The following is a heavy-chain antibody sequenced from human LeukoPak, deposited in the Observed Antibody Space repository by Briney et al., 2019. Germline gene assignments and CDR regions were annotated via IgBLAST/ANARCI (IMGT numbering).Heavy chain of an antibody. CDR1: GFTFSSYS. J-gene: IGHJ4*02. V-gene: IGHV3-48*01. CDR2: IHSSGGTI. Sequence: GESLRLSCAASGFTFSSYSMNWVRQAPGKGLEWVSYIHSSGGTIYYADAVKGRFTISRDNAKNSLYLQMNSLRAEDTAVYYCERDPEALDYWGQGTQVTVSS. CDR3: ERDPEALDY.